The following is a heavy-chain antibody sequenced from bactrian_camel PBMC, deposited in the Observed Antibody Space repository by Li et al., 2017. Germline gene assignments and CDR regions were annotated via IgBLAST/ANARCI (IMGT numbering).Heavy chain of an antibody. CDR2: LNYGTSP. D-gene: IGHD2*01. J-gene: IGHJ4*01. CDR1: GYTYSSYC. V-gene: IGHV3S53*01. Sequence: HVQLVESGGGSVQAGGSLRLSCVVSGYTYSSYCMGWFRQAPGKEREGIAALNYGTSPLYTDSVKGRFTISQDNVGNTVYLQMNNLDPGDTAIYYCAAAASTVVRKGGSPFNIHLYNYWGQGTQVTVS. CDR3: AAAASTVVRKGGSPFNIHLYNY.